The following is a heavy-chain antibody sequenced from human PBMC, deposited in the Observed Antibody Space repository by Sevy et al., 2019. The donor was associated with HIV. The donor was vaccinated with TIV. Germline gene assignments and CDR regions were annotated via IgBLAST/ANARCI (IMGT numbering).Heavy chain of an antibody. V-gene: IGHV4-59*08. Sequence: SETLSLTCTVSGGSINSDHWNWIRQPPGKGLEWIGYVYYTGGTNYNLSLKNRVTISVDRTKNKCSINLTSVTAADTAGYYCARRNDFDIWGQGTMVTVSS. CDR1: GGSINSDH. J-gene: IGHJ3*02. CDR3: ARRNDFDI. CDR2: VYYTGGT.